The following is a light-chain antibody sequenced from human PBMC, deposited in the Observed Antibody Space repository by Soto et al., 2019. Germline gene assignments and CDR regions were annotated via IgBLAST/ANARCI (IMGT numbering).Light chain of an antibody. CDR2: GAS. V-gene: IGKV3-20*01. CDR1: QSVSSTY. J-gene: IGKJ5*01. Sequence: EIVLTQSPGTLSLSPGETATLSCRASQSVSSTYLAWYQQKPGQAPGLLLYGASNRASGIPDRFAGSGSGTDFTLTISRLEPEDFATYFCQQSYTNPITFGQGTLLEIK. CDR3: QQSYTNPIT.